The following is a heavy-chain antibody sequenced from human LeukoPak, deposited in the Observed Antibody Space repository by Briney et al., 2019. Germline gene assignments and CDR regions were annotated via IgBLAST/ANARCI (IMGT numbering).Heavy chain of an antibody. CDR2: IYHSGST. CDR1: GGSISSGGYY. Sequence: SETLSLTCTVSGGSISSGGYYWSWIRQHPGRCLEWIVYIYHSGSTYYNLSLKSRVTISVETSKNQFSLKLSSVTAADTAVYFCATSSGSYFLEAFDIWGQGTMVTVSS. CDR3: ATSSGSYFLEAFDI. D-gene: IGHD1-26*01. J-gene: IGHJ3*02. V-gene: IGHV4-31*03.